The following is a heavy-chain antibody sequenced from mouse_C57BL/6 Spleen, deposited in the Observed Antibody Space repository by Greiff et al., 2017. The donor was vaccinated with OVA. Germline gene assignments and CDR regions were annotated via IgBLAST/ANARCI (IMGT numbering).Heavy chain of an antibody. CDR2: SFPGSGST. V-gene: IGHV1-9*01. J-gene: IGHJ2*01. D-gene: IGHD1-1*01. CDR3: AREGDYYGRRDYFDY. CDR1: GYTFTGSW. Sequence: QVQLQQSGAELMKPGASVKLSCKATGYTFTGSWIEWVKQRPGHGLEWIGESFPGSGSTNYNEKFKGKATFTADTSSHTAYMQLSSLTTEDSAIYYCAREGDYYGRRDYFDYWGQGTTLTVSS.